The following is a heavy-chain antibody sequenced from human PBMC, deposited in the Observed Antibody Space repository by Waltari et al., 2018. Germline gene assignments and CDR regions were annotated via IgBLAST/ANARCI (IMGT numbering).Heavy chain of an antibody. D-gene: IGHD1-26*01. Sequence: QVQLQQWGAGLLKPSETLSLTCAVYGGSFSGYYWSWIRQPPGKGLEWMGEINHSGSTNYNPSLKSRVTISVDTSKTQFSLKLSSVTAADTAVYYCARGSRTYSGSLGWFDYWGQGTLVTVSS. CDR2: INHSGST. J-gene: IGHJ4*02. CDR1: GGSFSGYY. V-gene: IGHV4-34*01. CDR3: ARGSRTYSGSLGWFDY.